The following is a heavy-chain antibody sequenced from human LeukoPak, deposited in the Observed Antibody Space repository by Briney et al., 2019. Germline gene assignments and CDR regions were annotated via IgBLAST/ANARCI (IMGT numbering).Heavy chain of an antibody. CDR2: ISYDGSNK. CDR3: ASSGDLDAFDI. J-gene: IGHJ3*02. Sequence: PGRSLRLSCAASGFTFSSYAMHWVRQAPGKGLEWVAVISYDGSNKYYADSVKGRFTISRDNSKNTLYLQMNSLRAEDTAVYYCASSGDLDAFDIWGQGTMVTVSS. CDR1: GFTFSSYA. D-gene: IGHD4-17*01. V-gene: IGHV3-30-3*01.